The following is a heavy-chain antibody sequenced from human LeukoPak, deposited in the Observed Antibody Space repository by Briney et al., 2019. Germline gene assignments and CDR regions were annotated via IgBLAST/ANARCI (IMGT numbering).Heavy chain of an antibody. V-gene: IGHV3-23*01. D-gene: IGHD2-21*02. Sequence: GGSLRLSCAASGFTFNSYAMSWVRQAPGKGLEWVSGISGSDGSTYYADSVKGRFTISRDNSKNTLYLQMNSLRAEDTAVYYCARGVTAIPPYYLDYWGQGTLVTVSS. CDR3: ARGVTAIPPYYLDY. CDR2: ISGSDGST. J-gene: IGHJ4*02. CDR1: GFTFNSYA.